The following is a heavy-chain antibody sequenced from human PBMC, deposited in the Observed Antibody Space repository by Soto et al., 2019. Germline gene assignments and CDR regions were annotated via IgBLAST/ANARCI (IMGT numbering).Heavy chain of an antibody. J-gene: IGHJ3*02. V-gene: IGHV1-18*01. Sequence: ASVKVSCKASGYTFTSYGISWVRQAPGQGLEWMGWISAYNGNTNYAQKLQGRVTMTTDTSTSTAYMELRSLRSDDTAVYYCARGTDYYGSGTEDAFDIWGQGTMVTVSS. CDR2: ISAYNGNT. CDR3: ARGTDYYGSGTEDAFDI. CDR1: GYTFTSYG. D-gene: IGHD3-10*01.